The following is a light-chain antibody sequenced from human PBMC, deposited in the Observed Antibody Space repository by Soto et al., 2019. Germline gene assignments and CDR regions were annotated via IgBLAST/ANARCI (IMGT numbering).Light chain of an antibody. CDR3: QQYTYLWT. V-gene: IGKV3-15*01. J-gene: IGKJ1*01. CDR1: QSISNH. CDR2: DAS. Sequence: EMVMTQSPDTLSVFPGERATLSCRASQSISNHLAWYQQKPGQAPRLLIYDASTRATGIPARFSGSGSGTEFTLTISSLQSEDFAVYYCQQYTYLWTFGQGTEVEV.